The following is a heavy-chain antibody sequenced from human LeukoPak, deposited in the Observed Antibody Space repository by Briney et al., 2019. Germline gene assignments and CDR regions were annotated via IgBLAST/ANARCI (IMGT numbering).Heavy chain of an antibody. CDR1: GGSISSYY. Sequence: PSETLSLTCTVSGGSISSYYWSWIRQPAGQELEWIGRIYTSGTITYNPSLKSRVTLSVATSKNQFSLKLSSVTAADTAVYYCARDSGTTGEVKFDPWGQGTLVTVSS. CDR2: IYTSGTI. D-gene: IGHD3-10*01. V-gene: IGHV4-4*07. CDR3: ARDSGTTGEVKFDP. J-gene: IGHJ5*02.